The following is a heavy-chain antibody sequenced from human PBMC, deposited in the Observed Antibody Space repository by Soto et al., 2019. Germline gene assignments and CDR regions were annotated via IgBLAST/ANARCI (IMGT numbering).Heavy chain of an antibody. CDR3: AREQVVVATTPHWYFDL. CDR1: GYTFTNYV. CDR2: INPGNGNT. Sequence: ASVKVSCKASGYTFTNYVMHWVRQAPGQRLEWMGWINPGNGNTKYSQKFQGRVTITRDTSASTAYMELSSLRSEDTAVYYCAREQVVVATTPHWYFDLWGRGTLVTVSS. V-gene: IGHV1-3*01. J-gene: IGHJ2*01. D-gene: IGHD2-15*01.